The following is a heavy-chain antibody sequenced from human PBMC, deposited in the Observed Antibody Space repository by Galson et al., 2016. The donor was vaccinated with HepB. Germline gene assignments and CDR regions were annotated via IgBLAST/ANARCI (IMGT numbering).Heavy chain of an antibody. CDR3: AKDYSRAMVPLGF. Sequence: SLRLSCAASGFTFSTYAMSWVRQAPGKGLEWVLTMSASGGITYYVDSVKGRFTISRDNSKNTLYLQVSSLRAEDTAVYYCAKDYSRAMVPLGFWGQGTLHTVSS. CDR1: GFTFSTYA. CDR2: MSASGGIT. D-gene: IGHD5-18*01. J-gene: IGHJ4*02. V-gene: IGHV3-23*01.